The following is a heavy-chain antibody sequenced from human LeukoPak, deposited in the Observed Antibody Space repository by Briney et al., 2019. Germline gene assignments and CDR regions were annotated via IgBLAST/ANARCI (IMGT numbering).Heavy chain of an antibody. CDR2: ISGSGGST. CDR1: GFTFSNYA. Sequence: PGGSLRLSCAASGFTFSNYAMSWVRQAPGKGLEWVSAISGSGGSTYYADSVNGRFTISRENYKNTLYLQMNSLRAEDTAVYYCAKTDGPRNFWYYDILTVPTYYYMDVWGKGTTVTISS. V-gene: IGHV3-23*01. D-gene: IGHD3-9*01. CDR3: AKTDGPRNFWYYDILTVPTYYYMDV. J-gene: IGHJ6*03.